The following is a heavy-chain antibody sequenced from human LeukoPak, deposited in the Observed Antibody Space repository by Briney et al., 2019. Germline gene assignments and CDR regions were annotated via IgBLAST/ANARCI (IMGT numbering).Heavy chain of an antibody. CDR2: IYSGGST. Sequence: PGGSLRLSCAASGFTVSSNYMSWVRQAPGKGLEWVSVIYSGGSTYYADSVKGRFTISRDNSKNTLYLQMNSLRAEDTAVYYCASLLRFLDMYYYYYMDVWGKGTTVTVSS. D-gene: IGHD3-3*01. J-gene: IGHJ6*03. V-gene: IGHV3-66*02. CDR1: GFTVSSNY. CDR3: ASLLRFLDMYYYYYMDV.